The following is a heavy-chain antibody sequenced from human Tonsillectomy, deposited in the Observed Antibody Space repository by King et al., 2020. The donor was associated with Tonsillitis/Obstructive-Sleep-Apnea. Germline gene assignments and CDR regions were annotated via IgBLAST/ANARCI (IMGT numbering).Heavy chain of an antibody. CDR1: GGSISSYY. CDR3: ARQGLERLLGTAKPHHFDY. CDR2: IYYSGST. Sequence: VQLQESGPGLVKPSETLSLTCTVSGGSISSYYWSWIRQPPGKGLEWIGYIYYSGSTNYNPSLKSRVTISVDTSKNQFSLKLSSVTAADTAVDYCARQGLERLLGTAKPHHFDYWGQGTLVTVSS. V-gene: IGHV4-59*08. D-gene: IGHD1-1*01. J-gene: IGHJ4*02.